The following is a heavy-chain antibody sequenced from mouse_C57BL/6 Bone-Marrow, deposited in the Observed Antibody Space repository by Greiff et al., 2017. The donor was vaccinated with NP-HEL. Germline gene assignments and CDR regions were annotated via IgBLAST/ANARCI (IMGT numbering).Heavy chain of an antibody. CDR3: ARTPLLWLRRYSLYYYAMDY. CDR1: GYTFTSYW. J-gene: IGHJ4*01. Sequence: VQLQQPGAELVKPGASVKLSCKASGYTFTSYWMHWVKQRPGRGLEWIGRIDPNSGGTKYNEKFKSKATLTVDKPSSTAYMQLSSLTSEDSAVYYCARTPLLWLRRYSLYYYAMDYWGQGTSVTVSS. V-gene: IGHV1-72*01. D-gene: IGHD2-2*01. CDR2: IDPNSGGT.